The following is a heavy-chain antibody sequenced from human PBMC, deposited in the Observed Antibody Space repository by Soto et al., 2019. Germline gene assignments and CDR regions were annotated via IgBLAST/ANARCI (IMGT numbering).Heavy chain of an antibody. D-gene: IGHD6-6*01. J-gene: IGHJ4*02. Sequence: EVQLLESGGGLVQPGGSLRLSCAASGFTFSSYAMSWVRQAPGKGLEWVSAISGSGGSTYYADSVKGRFTISRDNSKNRLYLQMNGMRAEATAVYYCAKYRLRIADREGVFDYWGKGTLVTVSS. V-gene: IGHV3-23*01. CDR3: AKYRLRIADREGVFDY. CDR1: GFTFSSYA. CDR2: ISGSGGST.